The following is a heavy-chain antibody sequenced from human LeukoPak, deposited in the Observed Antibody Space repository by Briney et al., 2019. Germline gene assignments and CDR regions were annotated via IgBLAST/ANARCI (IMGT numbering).Heavy chain of an antibody. D-gene: IGHD5-18*01. CDR3: ARLTEIQVAGVNWFDP. V-gene: IGHV5-51*01. CDR1: GYRFFNHW. J-gene: IGHJ5*02. Sequence: GESLKISCKGSGYRFFNHWIGWVRQVPGKGLEWMGSIYPGESDTRYSPSFQGQVTISADKSISTAYLQWSSLKASDTAVYYCARLTEIQVAGVNWFDPWGQGTLVTVSS. CDR2: IYPGESDT.